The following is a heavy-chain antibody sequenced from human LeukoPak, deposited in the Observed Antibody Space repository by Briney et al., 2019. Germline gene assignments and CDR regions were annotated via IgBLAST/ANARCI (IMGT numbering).Heavy chain of an antibody. D-gene: IGHD4-17*01. J-gene: IGHJ4*02. CDR2: IKPDGSEK. V-gene: IGHV3-7*03. Sequence: GGSVRLSCAAAGFTFSSYWMSWVRQAPGKVLGWVANIKPDGSEKYYVDSVKGRFTISRDIAKNSLYLQMNSLRAEDTAVYYCARDSLGDLYFDYWGQGTLVTVSS. CDR1: GFTFSSYW. CDR3: ARDSLGDLYFDY.